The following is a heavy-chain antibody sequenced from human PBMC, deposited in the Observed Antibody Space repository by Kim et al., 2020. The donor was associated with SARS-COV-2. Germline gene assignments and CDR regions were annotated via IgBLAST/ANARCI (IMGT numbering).Heavy chain of an antibody. V-gene: IGHV3-64*01. D-gene: IGHD6-19*01. CDR2: ISSNGGST. CDR1: GFTFSSYS. CDR3: ARVCGAVAVDWYFDL. J-gene: IGHJ2*01. Sequence: WGSLRLSCAASGFTFSSYSMHWVRQAPGKGLEYVSAISSNGGSTYYANSVKGRFTISSDNSKNTLYLQMGSLRAEDMAVYYCARVCGAVAVDWYFDLWGRGTLVTVSS.